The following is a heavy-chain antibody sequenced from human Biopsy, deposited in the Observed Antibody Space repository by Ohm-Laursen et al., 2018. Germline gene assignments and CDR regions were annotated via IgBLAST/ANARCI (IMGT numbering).Heavy chain of an antibody. CDR1: GFDFRNYD. Sequence: GSLRLSCAASGFDFRNYDLTWIRQAPGKGLEWVASLAFSSGRTYYADSVKGRFTISRDDSQNTLYLQMDSLRVADTAVYHCAKYQLPATATSILDYWGQGALATVSS. D-gene: IGHD4-17*01. J-gene: IGHJ4*02. V-gene: IGHV3-23*01. CDR3: AKYQLPATATSILDY. CDR2: LAFSSGRT.